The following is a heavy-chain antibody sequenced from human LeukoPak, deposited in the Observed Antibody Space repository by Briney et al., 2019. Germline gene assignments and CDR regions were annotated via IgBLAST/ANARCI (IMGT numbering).Heavy chain of an antibody. Sequence: PGRSLRLSCAASGFTFSSYGMHWVRQAPGKGLEWVAVISYDGSNNYYADSVKGRFTISRDNSKNTLYLQMNSLRAEDTAVYYCAKDLSSRWYNEYYFDYWGQGTLVTVSS. CDR1: GFTFSSYG. D-gene: IGHD1-14*01. CDR3: AKDLSSRWYNEYYFDY. CDR2: ISYDGSNN. J-gene: IGHJ4*02. V-gene: IGHV3-30*18.